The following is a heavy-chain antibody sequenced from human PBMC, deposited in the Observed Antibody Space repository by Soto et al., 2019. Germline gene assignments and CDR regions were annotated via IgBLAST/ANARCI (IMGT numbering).Heavy chain of an antibody. CDR1: GGTFSSYA. D-gene: IGHD1-1*01. CDR3: ARDQYGVPGTPPHYYYGMDV. J-gene: IGHJ6*02. CDR2: IIPIFGTA. V-gene: IGHV1-69*13. Sequence: SVKVSCKASGGTFSSYAISWVRQAPGQGLEWMGGIIPIFGTANYAQKFQGRVTITADESTSTAYMELSSLRSEDTAVYYCARDQYGVPGTPPHYYYGMDVWGRGTKVTVYS.